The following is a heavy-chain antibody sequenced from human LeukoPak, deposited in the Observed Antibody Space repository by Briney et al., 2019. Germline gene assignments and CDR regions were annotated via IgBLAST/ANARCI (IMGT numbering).Heavy chain of an antibody. CDR1: GYTFSSFY. CDR3: ARVQGYSGYDFLPGYYYYGMDV. Sequence: ASVKVSCKASGYTFSSFYMHWVRQAPGQGLEWMGIINPTGGSTSYAQKFQGRVTMTTDTSTSTVYMELSSLRSEDTAVYYCARVQGYSGYDFLPGYYYYGMDVWGQGTTVTVSS. V-gene: IGHV1-46*01. J-gene: IGHJ6*02. D-gene: IGHD5-12*01. CDR2: INPTGGST.